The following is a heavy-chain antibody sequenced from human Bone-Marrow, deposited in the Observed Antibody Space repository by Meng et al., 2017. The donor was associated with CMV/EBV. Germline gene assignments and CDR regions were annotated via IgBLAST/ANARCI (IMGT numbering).Heavy chain of an antibody. CDR3: ATVGYCSSTSCYTYYYYYYGMDV. J-gene: IGHJ6*02. CDR1: GFTFSSYA. D-gene: IGHD2-2*02. V-gene: IGHV3-23*01. CDR2: ISGSGGST. Sequence: GEFLKISCAASGFTFSSYAMSWVRQAPGKGLEWVSAISGSGGSTYYADSVKGRFTISGDNSKNTLYLQMNSLRAEDTAVYYCATVGYCSSTSCYTYYYYYYGMDVWGQGTTVTVSS.